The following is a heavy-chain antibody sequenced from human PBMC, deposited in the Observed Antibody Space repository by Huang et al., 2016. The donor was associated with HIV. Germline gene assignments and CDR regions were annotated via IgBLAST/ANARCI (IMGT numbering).Heavy chain of an antibody. CDR2: INGDGSEK. V-gene: IGHV3-7*01. CDR1: GFSLNNYL. D-gene: IGHD3-10*02. J-gene: IGHJ4*02. Sequence: EVQLVESGGGLVQPGGSLRLSCAGSGFSLNNYLMAWVRQCPGKGLEGVATINGDGSEKKYVDSVKGRFTISRDDGKNSLYLQSVNLRAADTAVYYCVRVVYVRAYILFDHWGQGSLVSVSS. CDR3: VRVVYVRAYILFDH.